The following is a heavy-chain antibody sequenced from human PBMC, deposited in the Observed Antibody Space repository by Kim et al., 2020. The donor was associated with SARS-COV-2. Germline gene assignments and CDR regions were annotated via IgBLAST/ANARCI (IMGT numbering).Heavy chain of an antibody. CDR3: AKGTDAHYHYYYYMDV. V-gene: IGHV3-30*18. CDR1: GFTFSSYG. Sequence: GGSLRLSCAASGFTFSSYGMHWVRQAPGKGLEWVAVISYDGSNKYYADSVKGRFTISRDNSKNTLYLQMNSLRAEDTAVYYCAKGTDAHYHYYYYMDVWGKGTTVTVSS. CDR2: ISYDGSNK. J-gene: IGHJ6*03.